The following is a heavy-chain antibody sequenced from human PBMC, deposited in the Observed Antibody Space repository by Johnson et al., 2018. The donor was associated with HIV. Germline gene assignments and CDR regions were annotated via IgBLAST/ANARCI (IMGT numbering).Heavy chain of an antibody. J-gene: IGHJ3*02. CDR3: ARELSGDAFDI. D-gene: IGHD1-26*01. V-gene: IGHV3-30-3*01. CDR1: GFTFSSYP. CDR2: ISYDGNNK. Sequence: QVQLVESGGGVVQPGRSLRLSCAGSGFTFSSYPMHWVRQPPGKGLEWVAVISYDGNNKYYADSVKGRFTISRDNSQNTLYLIMNSLRAEDTAVYYCARELSGDAFDIWGQGTMVTVSS.